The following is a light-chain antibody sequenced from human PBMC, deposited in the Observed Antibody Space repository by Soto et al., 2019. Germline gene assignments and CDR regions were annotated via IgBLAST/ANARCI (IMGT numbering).Light chain of an antibody. V-gene: IGKV1-5*01. CDR3: QKYNDYST. CDR1: QNIRAW. Sequence: DIQMTQSPSTLSASVGDRVTITCRASQNIRAWLAWYQQKPGLPPRLLISDASSLQSGVPSRFSGSGSGTEFTLTISSLHPDDFATYYCQKYNDYSTFGQGTKLDIK. J-gene: IGKJ2*01. CDR2: DAS.